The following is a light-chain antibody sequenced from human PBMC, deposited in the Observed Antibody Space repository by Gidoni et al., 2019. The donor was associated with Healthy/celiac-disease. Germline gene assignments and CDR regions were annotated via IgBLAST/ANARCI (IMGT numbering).Light chain of an antibody. CDR3: QQYGSSPYT. V-gene: IGKV3-20*01. CDR1: QSVSSSY. Sequence: EIVLTQSPGTLSLSPGERATLSCRASQSVSSSYLAWYQQKPGQAPRLLIYGASSRATGLPDRFSGSGSGTDFTLTISRLEPEDFAVYYCQQYGSSPYTFGQXTKLEIK. J-gene: IGKJ2*01. CDR2: GAS.